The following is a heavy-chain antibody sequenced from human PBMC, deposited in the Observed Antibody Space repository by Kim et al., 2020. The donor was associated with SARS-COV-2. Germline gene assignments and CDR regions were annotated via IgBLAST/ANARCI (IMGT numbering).Heavy chain of an antibody. J-gene: IGHJ6*02. CDR3: ARDIGNRGITDYYGMDV. D-gene: IGHD7-27*01. Sequence: VKGRFTISRENAKNSLYLQMNSLRAGDTAVYYCARDIGNRGITDYYGMDVWGQGTTVTVSS. V-gene: IGHV3-13*01.